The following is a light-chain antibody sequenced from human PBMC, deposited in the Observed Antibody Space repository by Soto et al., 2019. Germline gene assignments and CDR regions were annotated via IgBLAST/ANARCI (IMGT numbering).Light chain of an antibody. V-gene: IGLV2-14*01. Sequence: QSALTQPASVSGSPGQSITISCTGTSSDVGGYNYVSWYQQHPGKAPKLMIYEVSNRPSGVSNRFSGSKSGNTASLTISGLQDEEAADCYCSSYTSSSIDYVFGTGTKLTVL. CDR2: EVS. CDR1: SSDVGGYNY. CDR3: SSYTSSSIDYV. J-gene: IGLJ1*01.